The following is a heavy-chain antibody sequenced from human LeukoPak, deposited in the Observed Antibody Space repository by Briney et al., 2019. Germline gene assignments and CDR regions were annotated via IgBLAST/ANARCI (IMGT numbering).Heavy chain of an antibody. J-gene: IGHJ4*02. CDR1: GYTFTSYG. CDR3: AIRGYDYVWGSYRYRPFDY. Sequence: ASVKVSCKASGYTFTSYGISWVRQATGQGLEWMGWMNPNSGNTGYAQKFQGRVTMTRNTSISTAYMELSSLRSEDTAVYYCAIRGYDYVWGSYRYRPFDYWGQGTLVTVSS. V-gene: IGHV1-8*02. D-gene: IGHD3-16*02. CDR2: MNPNSGNT.